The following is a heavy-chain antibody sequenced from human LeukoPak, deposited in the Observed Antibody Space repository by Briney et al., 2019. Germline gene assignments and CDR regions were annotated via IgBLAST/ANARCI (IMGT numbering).Heavy chain of an antibody. CDR3: ARGRRGRYFQDY. D-gene: IGHD1-26*01. Sequence: SETLSLTCTVSGDSISSSDSYWGWLRQPPGKGLEWIVCMWFGATTSYDPSLKSRVTISIDSSKNQFSLKLSFVTAADTALYYCARGRRGRYFQDYGGQGTLVTVSS. CDR1: GDSISSSDSY. J-gene: IGHJ4*02. V-gene: IGHV4-39*07. CDR2: MWFGATT.